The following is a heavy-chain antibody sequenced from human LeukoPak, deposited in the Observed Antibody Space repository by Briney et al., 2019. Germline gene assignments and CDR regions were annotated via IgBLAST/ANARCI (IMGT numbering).Heavy chain of an antibody. J-gene: IGHJ5*02. V-gene: IGHV4-34*01. CDR3: AKNGQSGFSFDP. Sequence: SETLSLTCAVYGGSLNGHYWSWIRQPPGKGLEWIGEGSDGGGTKFNPSLKSRVTISADTSKNQFSLKLSSVTAADTAVYYCAKNGQSGFSFDPWGQGTLVTVSS. CDR1: GGSLNGHY. D-gene: IGHD2-8*01. CDR2: GSDGGGT.